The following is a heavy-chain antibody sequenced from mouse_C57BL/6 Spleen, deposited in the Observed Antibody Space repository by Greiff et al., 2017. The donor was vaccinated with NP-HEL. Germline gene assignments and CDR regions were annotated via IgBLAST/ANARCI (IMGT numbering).Heavy chain of an antibody. J-gene: IGHJ2*01. CDR3: AREGHYYGSSYRDY. Sequence: VQLQQSGAELVRPGTSVKVSCKASGYAFTNYLIEWVKQRPGQGLEWIGVINPGSGGTNYNEKFKGKATLTADKSSSTAYMQLSSLTSEDSAVYFCAREGHYYGSSYRDYWGQGTTLTVSS. CDR2: INPGSGGT. V-gene: IGHV1-54*01. D-gene: IGHD1-1*01. CDR1: GYAFTNYL.